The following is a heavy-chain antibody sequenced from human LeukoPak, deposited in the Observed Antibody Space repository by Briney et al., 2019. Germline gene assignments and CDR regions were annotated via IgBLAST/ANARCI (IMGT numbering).Heavy chain of an antibody. Sequence: PGGSLRLSCAASGFNFRSYWMTWVRQAPGKGLDWVASAKEDGSETYYVDSVKGRFTISRDNAKNSLYLQMNSLRAEDTAVYYCAKGGWELLQEFDYWGQGTLVAVSS. CDR3: AKGGWELLQEFDY. J-gene: IGHJ4*02. V-gene: IGHV3-7*03. D-gene: IGHD1-26*01. CDR2: AKEDGSET. CDR1: GFNFRSYW.